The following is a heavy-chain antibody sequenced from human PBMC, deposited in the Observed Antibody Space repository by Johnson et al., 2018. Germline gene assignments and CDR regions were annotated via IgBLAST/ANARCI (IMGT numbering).Heavy chain of an antibody. D-gene: IGHD3-22*01. Sequence: QVQLVESGGGVVQPGRSLRLSCAASGFTFSSYGMHWVRQAPGKGLEWVAVISYDGSNRYYADSVKGRFTISRDNSKNTLYLEMNSLRAEDTAVYYCASEGYYYDRRGAFDIWGQGTMVTVSS. CDR3: ASEGYYYDRRGAFDI. CDR1: GFTFSSYG. J-gene: IGHJ3*02. V-gene: IGHV3-30*03. CDR2: ISYDGSNR.